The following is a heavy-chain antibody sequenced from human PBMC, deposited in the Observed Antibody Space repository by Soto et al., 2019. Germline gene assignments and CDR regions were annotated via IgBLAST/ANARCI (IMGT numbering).Heavy chain of an antibody. CDR3: AREMATISLGAFDI. Sequence: GGSLRLSCAASGFGFSSYWMHWVRQAPGKGLVWVSRTNNDGSATTYADSVRGRFTSFRDNAKNTLFLQMTSLGVEDTAVYYCAREMATISLGAFDICGEGPMVTV. J-gene: IGHJ3*02. CDR2: TNNDGSAT. D-gene: IGHD5-12*01. V-gene: IGHV3-74*01. CDR1: GFGFSSYW.